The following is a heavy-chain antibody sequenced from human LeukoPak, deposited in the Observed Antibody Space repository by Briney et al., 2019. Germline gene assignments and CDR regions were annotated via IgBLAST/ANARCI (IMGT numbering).Heavy chain of an antibody. CDR1: GFTFSSYW. Sequence: GGSLRLSCAASGFTFSSYWMHWVRQAPGKGLVWVSRINSDGSSTSYADSVKGRFTISRDNAKNTLYLQMNSLRAEDTAVYYCARWVLYDSSGSLPWNAFDIWGQGTMVTVSS. V-gene: IGHV3-74*01. D-gene: IGHD3-22*01. CDR3: ARWVLYDSSGSLPWNAFDI. J-gene: IGHJ3*02. CDR2: INSDGSST.